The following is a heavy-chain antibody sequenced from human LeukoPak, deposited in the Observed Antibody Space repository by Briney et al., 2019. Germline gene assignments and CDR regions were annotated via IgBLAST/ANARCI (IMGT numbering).Heavy chain of an antibody. Sequence: PGGSLRLSCAASGFTFSSYWMSWVRQAPGKGLEWVANIKQDGSEKYYVDSVKGRFTISRDNAKNSLYLQMNSLRAEDTAVYYCXXXXXXXXYPIFYYYYYYMDVWGKGTTVTISS. CDR1: GFTFSSYW. CDR2: IKQDGSEK. V-gene: IGHV3-7*01. CDR3: XXXXXXXXYPIFYYYYYYMDV. D-gene: IGHD2-21*01. J-gene: IGHJ6*03.